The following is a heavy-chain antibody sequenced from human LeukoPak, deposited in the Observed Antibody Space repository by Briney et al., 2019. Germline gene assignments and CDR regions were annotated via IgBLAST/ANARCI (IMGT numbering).Heavy chain of an antibody. CDR2: IYSSGST. Sequence: SETLSLTCTVSGGSISSGNYYWSWIRQPAGKGLEWIGRIYSSGSTNYNPSPKSRVTISVDTSKNQFSLKLTSVTAADTAVYYCARDFNGDYPDYWGQGTLVTVSS. CDR1: GGSISSGNYY. D-gene: IGHD4-17*01. V-gene: IGHV4-61*02. CDR3: ARDFNGDYPDY. J-gene: IGHJ4*02.